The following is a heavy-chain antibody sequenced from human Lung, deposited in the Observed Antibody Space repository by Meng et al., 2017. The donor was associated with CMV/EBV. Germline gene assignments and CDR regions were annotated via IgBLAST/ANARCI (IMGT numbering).Heavy chain of an antibody. V-gene: IGHV3-49*04. CDR2: IRSKNSGGTT. Sequence: GGSXRLXCTVSGFSAGDSFMTWVRQAPGKGLEWVGFIRSKNSGGTTEYAASVKGRFTISRDESNSVAYLQMNSLRIEDTAVYYCTRCGINCYLDYWGQGTLVTVSS. CDR3: TRCGINCYLDY. J-gene: IGHJ4*03. CDR1: GFSAGDSF. D-gene: IGHD2-15*01.